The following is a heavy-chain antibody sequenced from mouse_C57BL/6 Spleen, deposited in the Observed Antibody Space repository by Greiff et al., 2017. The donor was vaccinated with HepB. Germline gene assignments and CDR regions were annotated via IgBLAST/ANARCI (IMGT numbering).Heavy chain of an antibody. J-gene: IGHJ4*01. CDR2: IDPETGGT. Sequence: QVQLKESGAELVRPGASVTLSCKASGYTFTDYEMRWVKQTPVHGLEWIGAIDPETGGTAYNQKFKGKAILTADKSSSTAYMELRSLTSEDSAIYYCTGGGTLYAMDYWGQGTSVTVSS. CDR3: TGGGTLYAMDY. CDR1: GYTFTDYE. D-gene: IGHD3-3*01. V-gene: IGHV1-15*01.